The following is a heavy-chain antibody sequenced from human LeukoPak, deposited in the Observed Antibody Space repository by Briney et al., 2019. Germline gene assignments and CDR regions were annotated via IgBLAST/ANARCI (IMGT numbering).Heavy chain of an antibody. CDR1: GLTFSSYW. CDR3: YGANAEH. CDR2: TNTDGSSR. V-gene: IGHV3-74*03. J-gene: IGHJ1*01. Sequence: PGGSLRLSCAASGLTFSSYWMHWVRQAPGKGLVWVSGTNTDGSSRMYADSVKGRFTIARDNAKNTLYLQMNSLRAEDTAVYYCYGANAEHWGQGTLVTVSS. D-gene: IGHD4-23*01.